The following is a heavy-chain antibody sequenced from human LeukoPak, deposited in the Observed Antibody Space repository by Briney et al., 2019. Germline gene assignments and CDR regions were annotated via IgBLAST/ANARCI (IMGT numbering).Heavy chain of an antibody. V-gene: IGHV3-43*02. J-gene: IGHJ6*02. CDR1: GFTFDDYA. Sequence: GGSLRLSCAASGFTFDDYAMHWLRQAPGKGLEWVSLISGDGGSTYYADSVKGRFTISRDNSKNSLYLQMNSLRTEDTALYYCAKDIESSHYYYGMDVWGQGTTVTVSS. D-gene: IGHD5-24*01. CDR2: ISGDGGST. CDR3: AKDIESSHYYYGMDV.